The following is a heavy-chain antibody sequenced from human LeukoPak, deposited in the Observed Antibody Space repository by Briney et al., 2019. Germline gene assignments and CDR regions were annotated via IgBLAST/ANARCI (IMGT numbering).Heavy chain of an antibody. Sequence: GGSLRLSCAASGFTFSSCAMHWVRQAPGMGLEYVSGINDYGDTTHYGDSVRGRATISRDDSKNTVHLQMSSLRAEHTAIYYCVKDLSGYYSFEFWGQGTLVTVSS. CDR1: GFTFSSCA. V-gene: IGHV3-64D*09. J-gene: IGHJ4*02. CDR3: VKDLSGYYSFEF. CDR2: INDYGDTT. D-gene: IGHD5-12*01.